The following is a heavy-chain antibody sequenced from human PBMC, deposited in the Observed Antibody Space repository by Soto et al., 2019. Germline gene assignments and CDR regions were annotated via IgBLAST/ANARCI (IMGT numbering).Heavy chain of an antibody. CDR1: GGSISSYY. CDR2: IYYSGST. Sequence: SETLSLTCTVSGGSISSYYWSWIRQPPGKGLEWIGYIYYSGSTNYNPSLKSRVTISVDTSKNQFSLKLSSVTAADTAVYYCARDLPWYEDYGDYSVSGFDYWGQGTLVTVSS. J-gene: IGHJ4*02. V-gene: IGHV4-59*01. CDR3: ARDLPWYEDYGDYSVSGFDY. D-gene: IGHD4-17*01.